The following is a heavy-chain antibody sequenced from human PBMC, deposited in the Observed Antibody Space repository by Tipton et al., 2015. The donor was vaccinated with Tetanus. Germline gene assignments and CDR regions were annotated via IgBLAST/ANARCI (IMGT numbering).Heavy chain of an antibody. CDR2: IAAMFGAS. CDR1: GDTFGSSA. J-gene: IGHJ1*01. D-gene: IGHD6-25*01. CDR3: ARAYQRGEYFQK. Sequence: QLVQSGAEVKKPGSSVQVSCKLSGDTFGSSAISWVRQAPGQRLGWVGSIAAMFGASNYAQKFQGRVTITADTSTNPAYMEVSGLTPDDTAVYFCARAYQRGEYFQKWGQGTLLIVSS. V-gene: IGHV1-69*06.